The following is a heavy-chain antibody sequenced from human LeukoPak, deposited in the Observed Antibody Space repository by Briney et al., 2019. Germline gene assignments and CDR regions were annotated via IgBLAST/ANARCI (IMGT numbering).Heavy chain of an antibody. CDR3: ATVVGPVATTYNFDY. Sequence: ASVRVSCTVSGDTLTEVSMGGGREAPGKGGGRRGGFDPEDGETIYAQKLQGRVTMTEDTSTDTAYMELSSLRSEDTAVYYCATVVGPVATTYNFDYWGQGTLVTVSS. J-gene: IGHJ4*02. CDR1: GDTLTEVS. D-gene: IGHD5-12*01. CDR2: FDPEDGET. V-gene: IGHV1-24*01.